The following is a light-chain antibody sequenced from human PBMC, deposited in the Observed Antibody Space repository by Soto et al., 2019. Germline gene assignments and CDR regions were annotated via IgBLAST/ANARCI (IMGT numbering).Light chain of an antibody. V-gene: IGKV3-15*01. CDR2: GAS. J-gene: IGKJ4*01. Sequence: ETIITPSQDTPPVSPPERATLSSRASQSLRSSLAWYQQKPGQAPRLLIYGASTRATGIPARFSGSGSGREFTLTISSLQSEDFAVYYCQQYNNWPPVTFGGGTKVDIK. CDR1: QSLRSS. CDR3: QQYNNWPPVT.